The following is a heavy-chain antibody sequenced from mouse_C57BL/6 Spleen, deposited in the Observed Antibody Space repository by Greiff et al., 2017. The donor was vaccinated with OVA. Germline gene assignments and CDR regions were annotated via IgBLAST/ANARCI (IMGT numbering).Heavy chain of an antibody. CDR2: IDPSDSYT. V-gene: IGHV1-50*01. Sequence: VQLQQPGAELVKPGASVKLSCKASGYTFTSYWMQWVKQRPGQGLEWIGEIDPSDSYTNYNQKIKGKATLTVDTSSSTAYMQLSSLTSEDSAVYYCARRVTGTYYAMDYWGQGTSVTVSS. D-gene: IGHD4-1*01. CDR1: GYTFTSYW. CDR3: ARRVTGTYYAMDY. J-gene: IGHJ4*01.